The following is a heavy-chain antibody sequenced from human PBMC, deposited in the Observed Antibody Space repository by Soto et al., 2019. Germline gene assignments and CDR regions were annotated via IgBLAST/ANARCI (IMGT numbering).Heavy chain of an antibody. D-gene: IGHD4-4*01. V-gene: IGHV4-61*08. Sequence: PSETLSLTCTVSGGPFSRGGYYWSWIRQHPGKGLECIGYIFYTGRTNYNPSLKSRVTISVDTSKNQFSLKLSSVTAADTAVYYCARWLTTGVFDYWGQGTLVTVSS. CDR1: GGPFSRGGYY. CDR2: IFYTGRT. CDR3: ARWLTTGVFDY. J-gene: IGHJ4*02.